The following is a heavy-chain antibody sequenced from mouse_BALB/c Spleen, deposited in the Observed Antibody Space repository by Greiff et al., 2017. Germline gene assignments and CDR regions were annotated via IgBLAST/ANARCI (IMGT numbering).Heavy chain of an antibody. D-gene: IGHD2-10*01. CDR1: GYTFTSYW. Sequence: QVQLQQSGAELAKPGASVKMSCKASGYTFTSYWMHWVKQRPGQGLEWIGYINPSTGYTEYNQKFKDKATLTADKSSSTTYMQLSSLTSEDSAVYYCASPYSWYFDVWGAGTTVTVSS. J-gene: IGHJ1*01. V-gene: IGHV1-7*01. CDR2: INPSTGYT. CDR3: ASPYSWYFDV.